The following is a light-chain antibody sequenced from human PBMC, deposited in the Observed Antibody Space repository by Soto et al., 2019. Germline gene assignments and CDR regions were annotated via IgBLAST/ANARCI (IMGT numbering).Light chain of an antibody. V-gene: IGLV1-40*01. CDR1: SSNIGAGYD. CDR2: GNS. J-gene: IGLJ1*01. Sequence: QSVLTQPPSVSGAPGQRVTISCTGSSSNIGAGYDVHWYQQLPGTAPKLLIYGNSNRPSGVPDRFSGSKSGTSASLAITGIQAGDEADYYCPSYDSSLSGSYVFGTGRKVTV. CDR3: PSYDSSLSGSYV.